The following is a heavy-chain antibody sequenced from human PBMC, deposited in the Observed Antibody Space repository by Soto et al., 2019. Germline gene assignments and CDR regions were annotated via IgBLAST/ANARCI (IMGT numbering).Heavy chain of an antibody. CDR3: ARVQYYDSSGSNGGAFFDY. J-gene: IGHJ4*02. Sequence: SETLSLTCTVSGGSISSYYWSWIRQPAGKGLEWIGRVYTSGSTNYNPSLNSRVTMSVDTSKTQFSLKLSSVTAADTAVYYCARVQYYDSSGSNGGAFFDYWGQATVVTVSS. V-gene: IGHV4-4*07. CDR1: GGSISSYY. D-gene: IGHD3-22*01. CDR2: VYTSGST.